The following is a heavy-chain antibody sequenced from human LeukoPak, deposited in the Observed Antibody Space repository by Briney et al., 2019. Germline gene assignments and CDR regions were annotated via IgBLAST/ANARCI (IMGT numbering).Heavy chain of an antibody. D-gene: IGHD2-2*01. CDR2: INHSGST. Sequence: SETQSLTCAVYGGSFSGYYWSWIRQPPGKGLEWIGEINHSGSTNYNPSLKSRVTISVDTSKNQFSLKLSSVTAADTAVYYCARVRDCSSTSCPTRAWGQGTLVTVSS. V-gene: IGHV4-34*01. CDR3: ARVRDCSSTSCPTRA. CDR1: GGSFSGYY. J-gene: IGHJ5*02.